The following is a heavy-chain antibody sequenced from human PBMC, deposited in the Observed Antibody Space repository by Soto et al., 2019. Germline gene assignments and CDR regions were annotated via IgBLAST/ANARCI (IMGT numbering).Heavy chain of an antibody. D-gene: IGHD3-10*01. CDR1: GGSISSSSYY. J-gene: IGHJ6*02. Sequence: SETLSLTCTVSGGSISSSSYYWGWIRQPPGKGLEWIGSIYYSGSTYYNPSLKSRVTISVDTSKNQFSLKLSSVTAADTAVYYCARRDTMVRATIYYYYGMDVWGQGTTVTVSS. CDR3: ARRDTMVRATIYYYYGMDV. CDR2: IYYSGST. V-gene: IGHV4-39*01.